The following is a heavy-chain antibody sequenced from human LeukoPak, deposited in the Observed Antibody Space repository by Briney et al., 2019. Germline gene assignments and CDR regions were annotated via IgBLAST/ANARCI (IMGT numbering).Heavy chain of an antibody. CDR2: ISYDGSNK. J-gene: IGHJ4*02. CDR1: GFTFSSYG. V-gene: IGHV3-30*03. D-gene: IGHD6-19*01. CDR3: ARDGVSGWLVRRGFFDY. Sequence: GGSLRLSCAASGFTFSSYGMHWVRQAPGKGLEWVAVISYDGSNKYYADSVKGRFTISRDNSKNTLYLQMNSLRAEDTAVYYCARDGVSGWLVRRGFFDYWGQGTLVTVSS.